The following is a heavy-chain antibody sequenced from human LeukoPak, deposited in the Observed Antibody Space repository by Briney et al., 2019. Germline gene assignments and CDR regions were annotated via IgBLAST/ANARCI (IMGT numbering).Heavy chain of an antibody. J-gene: IGHJ4*02. V-gene: IGHV3-48*03. D-gene: IGHD6-19*01. Sequence: GGSLRLSCAASGFTFSSYAMNWVRQAPGKGLEWVSYISSSGSTIYYADSVKGRFTISRDNAKNSLYLQMNSLRAEDTAVYYCARDPGDLIAVAGLDYWGQGTLVTVSS. CDR2: ISSSGSTI. CDR1: GFTFSSYA. CDR3: ARDPGDLIAVAGLDY.